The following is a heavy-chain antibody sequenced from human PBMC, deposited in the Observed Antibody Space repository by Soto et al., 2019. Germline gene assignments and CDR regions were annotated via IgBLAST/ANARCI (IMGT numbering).Heavy chain of an antibody. J-gene: IGHJ4*02. Sequence: PGGSLRLSCAASGFTFSSYGMHWVRQAPGKGLEWVAVISYDGSNKYYADSVKGRFTISRDNSKNTLYLQMNSLRAEDTAVYYCAKEGFVVVPAAMFDYWGQGTLVTVSS. CDR2: ISYDGSNK. CDR1: GFTFSSYG. D-gene: IGHD2-2*01. CDR3: AKEGFVVVPAAMFDY. V-gene: IGHV3-30*18.